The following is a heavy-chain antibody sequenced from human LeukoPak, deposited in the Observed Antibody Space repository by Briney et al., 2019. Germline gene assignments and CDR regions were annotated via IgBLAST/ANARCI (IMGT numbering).Heavy chain of an antibody. J-gene: IGHJ6*03. CDR3: ARASGKHNAGDRGYYYYYMDV. V-gene: IGHV4-61*02. D-gene: IGHD3-3*01. CDR1: GGSISSSHYY. Sequence: SETLSLTCSVSGGSISSSHYYWNWVRQPAGKGLEWIGRIYTSGSTNYNPSLKSRVTISVDTSKNLFSLKLSSVTAADTAVYYCARASGKHNAGDRGYYYYYMDVWGKGTTVTVSS. CDR2: IYTSGST.